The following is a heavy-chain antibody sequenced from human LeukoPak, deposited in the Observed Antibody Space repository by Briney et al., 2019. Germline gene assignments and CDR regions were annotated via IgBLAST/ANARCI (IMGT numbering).Heavy chain of an antibody. J-gene: IGHJ6*02. Sequence: QPGGSLRLSCAASGFTFSNYAMSWVRQAPGKGLEWVSIISDSGDSTYYADSVKGRFTISRDNSKNTLYLQMNSLRAEDTAIHYCAKVPYSDYGSGRPPFMDVWGQGTTVAVSS. CDR2: ISDSGDST. V-gene: IGHV3-23*01. CDR1: GFTFSNYA. D-gene: IGHD3-10*01. CDR3: AKVPYSDYGSGRPPFMDV.